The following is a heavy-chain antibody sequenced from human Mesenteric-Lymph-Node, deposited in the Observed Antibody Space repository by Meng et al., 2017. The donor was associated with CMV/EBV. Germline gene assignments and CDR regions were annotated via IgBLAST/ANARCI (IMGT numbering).Heavy chain of an antibody. CDR2: IYYNGDT. Sequence: SETLSLTCTVSGGSVRSGSFYWSWIRQPPGKGLEWIGYIYYNGDTKYNPSLKSRVTMSLDTSKNQFSLKLSSVTAADTAVYYCARDSQLLVRGGWFDPWGQGTLVTVSS. V-gene: IGHV4-61*01. CDR1: GGSVRSGSFY. J-gene: IGHJ5*02. D-gene: IGHD6-13*01. CDR3: ARDSQLLVRGGWFDP.